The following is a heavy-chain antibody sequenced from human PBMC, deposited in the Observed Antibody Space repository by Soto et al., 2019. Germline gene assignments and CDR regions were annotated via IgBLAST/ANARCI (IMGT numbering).Heavy chain of an antibody. J-gene: IGHJ6*02. CDR2: INPIVEIP. CDR3: ARDRRTNYDYYGMDV. Sequence: QVQLVQSGAEVKKPGSSVKVSCKASGDTFRRYSITWVRQAPGQGLEWMGRINPIVEIPRYAQKFQGRVTITVDKTTTTAHMELTSLRSDDTAVYYCARDRRTNYDYYGMDVWDQGTTVTVTS. CDR1: GDTFRRYS. V-gene: IGHV1-69*08.